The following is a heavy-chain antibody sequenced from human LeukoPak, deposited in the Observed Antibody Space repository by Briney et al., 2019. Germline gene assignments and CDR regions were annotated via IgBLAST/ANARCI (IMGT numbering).Heavy chain of an antibody. CDR3: ARDQKYYDFWSGYSDYYGMDV. V-gene: IGHV4-59*01. J-gene: IGHJ6*02. Sequence: SETLSLTCTVSGGSISSYYWSWIRQPPGKGLEWIGNIYYSGSTNYNPSLKSRVTISVDTSKNQFSLKLSSVTAADTAVYYCARDQKYYDFWSGYSDYYGMDVWGQGTTVTVSS. CDR1: GGSISSYY. D-gene: IGHD3-3*01. CDR2: IYYSGST.